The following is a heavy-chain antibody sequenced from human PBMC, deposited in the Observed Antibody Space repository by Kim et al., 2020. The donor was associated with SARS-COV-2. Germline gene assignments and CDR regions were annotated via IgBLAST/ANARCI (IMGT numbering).Heavy chain of an antibody. V-gene: IGHV3-11*04. D-gene: IGHD2-2*01. Sequence: GGSLRLSCAASRFTFSDYYMSWIRQAPGKGLEWVSYISSSGSTIYYADSVKGRFTISRDNAKNSLFLQMNSLRGEDTAVYYCARELSDAFEIWGQGTMVTVSS. CDR3: ARELSDAFEI. CDR2: ISSSGSTI. CDR1: RFTFSDYY. J-gene: IGHJ3*02.